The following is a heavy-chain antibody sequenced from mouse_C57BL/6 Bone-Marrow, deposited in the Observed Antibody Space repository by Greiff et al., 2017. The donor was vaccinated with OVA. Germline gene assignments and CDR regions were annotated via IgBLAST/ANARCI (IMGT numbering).Heavy chain of an antibody. CDR1: GFTFSDYY. CDR2: LSNGGGST. V-gene: IGHV5-12*01. CDR3: ARRDLLLYYYFDY. D-gene: IGHD2-1*01. Sequence: EVQGVESGGGLVQPGGSLKLSCAASGFTFSDYYMYWVRQTPEKRLEWVAYLSNGGGSTYYPDTVKGRFTISRDNAKNTLYLQMSRLKSEDTAMYYCARRDLLLYYYFDYWGQGTTLTVSS. J-gene: IGHJ2*01.